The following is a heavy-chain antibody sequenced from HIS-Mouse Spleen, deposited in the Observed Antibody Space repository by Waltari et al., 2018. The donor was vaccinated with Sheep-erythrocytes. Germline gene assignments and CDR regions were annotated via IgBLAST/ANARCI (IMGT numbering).Heavy chain of an antibody. CDR1: GGSFSGYY. CDR3: ARGRSGHWYFDL. J-gene: IGHJ2*01. V-gene: IGHV4-34*01. Sequence: QVQLQQWGAGLLKPSETLSLTCAVYGGSFSGYYWSWIRQPPGKGLEWIGEINHGGSTNYNPSLKSRVTISVDTSKNQFSLKLSSVTAADTAVYYCARGRSGHWYFDLWGRGTLVTVSS. D-gene: IGHD3-3*01. CDR2: INHGGST.